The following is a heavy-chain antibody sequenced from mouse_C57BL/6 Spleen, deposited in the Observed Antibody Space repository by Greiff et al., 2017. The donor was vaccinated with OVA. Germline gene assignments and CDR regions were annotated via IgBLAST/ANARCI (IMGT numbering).Heavy chain of an antibody. CDR1: GYAFSSYW. D-gene: IGHD3-2*02. J-gene: IGHJ4*01. Sequence: VKVVESGAELVKPGASVKISCKASGYAFSSYWMNWVKQRPGKGLEWIGQIYPGDGDTNYNGKFKGKATLTADKSSSTAYMQLSSLTSEDSAVYFCARLRLYYYAMDYWGQGTSVTVSS. V-gene: IGHV1-80*01. CDR3: ARLRLYYYAMDY. CDR2: IYPGDGDT.